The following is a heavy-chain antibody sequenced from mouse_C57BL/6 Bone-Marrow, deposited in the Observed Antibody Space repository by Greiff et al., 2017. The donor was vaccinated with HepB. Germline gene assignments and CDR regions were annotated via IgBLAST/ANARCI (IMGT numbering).Heavy chain of an antibody. Sequence: EVNVVESGGGLVKPGGSLKLSCAASGFTFSSYAMSWVRQTPEKRLEWVATISDGGSYTYYPDNVKGRFTISRDNAKNNLYLQMSHLKSEDTAMYYCARDDGRAMDYWGQGTSVTVSS. D-gene: IGHD2-3*01. CDR2: ISDGGSYT. V-gene: IGHV5-4*01. CDR3: ARDDGRAMDY. J-gene: IGHJ4*01. CDR1: GFTFSSYA.